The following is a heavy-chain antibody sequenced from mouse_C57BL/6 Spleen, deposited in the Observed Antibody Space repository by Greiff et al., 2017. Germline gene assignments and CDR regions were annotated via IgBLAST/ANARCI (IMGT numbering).Heavy chain of an antibody. CDR3: ARGGYGERGFAY. CDR1: GYSITSGYD. V-gene: IGHV3-1*01. J-gene: IGHJ3*01. CDR2: ISYSGST. D-gene: IGHD2-13*01. Sequence: DVKLQESGPGMVKPSQSLSLTCTVTGYSITSGYDWHWIRHFPGNKLEWMGYISYSGSTNYNPSLKSRISITHDTSKNHFFLKLNSVTTEDTATYYCARGGYGERGFAYWGQGTLVTVSA.